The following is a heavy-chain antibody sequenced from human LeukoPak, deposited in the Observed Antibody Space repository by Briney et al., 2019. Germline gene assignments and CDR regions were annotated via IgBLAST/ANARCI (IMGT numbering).Heavy chain of an antibody. CDR2: ISSSSSYI. Sequence: GGSLRLSCAASGFTFSIYSVNWVRQAPGKGLEWVSSISSSSSYIYYADSVKGRFTISRDNAKNSLYLQMNSLRAEDTAVYYCAREGWVLAYGMDVWGQGTTVTVSS. V-gene: IGHV3-21*01. D-gene: IGHD6-19*01. J-gene: IGHJ6*02. CDR3: AREGWVLAYGMDV. CDR1: GFTFSIYS.